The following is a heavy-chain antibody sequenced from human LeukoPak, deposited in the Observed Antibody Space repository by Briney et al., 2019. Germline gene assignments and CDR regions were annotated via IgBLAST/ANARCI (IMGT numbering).Heavy chain of an antibody. V-gene: IGHV1-18*01. CDR2: ISAHNGNT. Sequence: ASVKVSCKASGYTFTSNGISWVRQAPGQGLEWMGWISAHNGNTNYAQKLQGRVTMTTDTSTSTAYMELRSLRSDDTAVYYCARDPCSGGSCYLQIDDLGQGTLVTVSS. D-gene: IGHD2-15*01. CDR1: GYTFTSNG. CDR3: ARDPCSGGSCYLQIDD. J-gene: IGHJ4*02.